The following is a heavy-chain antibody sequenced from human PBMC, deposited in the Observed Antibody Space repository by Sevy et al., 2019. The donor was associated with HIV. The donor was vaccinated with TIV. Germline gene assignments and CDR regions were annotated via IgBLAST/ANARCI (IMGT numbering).Heavy chain of an antibody. V-gene: IGHV4-39*01. D-gene: IGHD2-21*01. CDR1: GGSISRSSYD. J-gene: IGHJ4*02. Sequence: TLSLTCTVSGGSISRSSYDWGWIRQPPGKGLEWIGSMFFRGNTYYNPSLKSRVTIFVDRSKNQISLRLTSVTAADTAVYYCARQGGIVDRAFDNWGQGTLVTVSS. CDR2: MFFRGNT. CDR3: ARQGGIVDRAFDN.